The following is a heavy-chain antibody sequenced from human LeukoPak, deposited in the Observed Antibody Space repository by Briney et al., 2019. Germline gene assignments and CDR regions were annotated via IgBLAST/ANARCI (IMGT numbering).Heavy chain of an antibody. CDR2: IYYSGST. V-gene: IGHV4-39*01. Sequence: PSETLSLTCTVSGGSISSSSYYWGWIRQPPGKGLEWIGSIYYSGSTYYNPSLKSRVTISVDTSKNQFSLKLSSVTAADTAAYYCARHSGDTAPKNWGQGTLVTVSS. CDR1: GGSISSSSYY. CDR3: ARHSGDTAPKN. D-gene: IGHD5-18*01. J-gene: IGHJ4*02.